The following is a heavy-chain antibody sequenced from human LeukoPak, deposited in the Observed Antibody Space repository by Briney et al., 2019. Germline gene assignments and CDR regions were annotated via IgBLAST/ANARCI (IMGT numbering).Heavy chain of an antibody. J-gene: IGHJ4*02. D-gene: IGHD4-17*01. CDR2: INHSGST. V-gene: IGHV4-34*01. Sequence: SETLSLTCAVYGGSFSGYYWSWIRQPPGKGLEWIGEINHSGSTNYNPSLKSRVTISVDTSKNQFSLKLSSVTAADTAVYYCARGTTVTSFDYWGQGTLVTVSS. CDR3: ARGTTVTSFDY. CDR1: GGSFSGYY.